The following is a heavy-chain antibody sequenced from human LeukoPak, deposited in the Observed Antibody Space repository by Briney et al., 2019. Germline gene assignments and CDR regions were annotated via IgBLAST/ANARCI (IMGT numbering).Heavy chain of an antibody. D-gene: IGHD6-13*01. CDR2: ISSSSSYT. V-gene: IGHV3-21*01. Sequence: PGGSLRLSCAASGFTFNSYNMIWVRQAPGKGLEWVSSISSSSSYTYYADSVKGRFTISRDNAKNSLYLQMNSLRAEDTAVYYCARLAQQLAGYYYYYYMDVWGKGTTVTVSS. CDR3: ARLAQQLAGYYYYYYMDV. J-gene: IGHJ6*03. CDR1: GFTFNSYN.